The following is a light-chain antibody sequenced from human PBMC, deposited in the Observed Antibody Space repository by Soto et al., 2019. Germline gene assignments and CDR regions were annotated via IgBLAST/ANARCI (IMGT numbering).Light chain of an antibody. CDR3: QQYNNWGLS. V-gene: IGKV3D-15*01. J-gene: IGKJ4*01. CDR1: ENVGTN. CDR2: GSS. Sequence: IVLTQSPATLSVSPGERVTLSCRASENVGTNLAWYQQRPGQPPRLLIYGSSTRATGISATFSGSGSRTEFTLTISNLQSEGSAVYSCQQYNNWGLSFGGGTRVEIK.